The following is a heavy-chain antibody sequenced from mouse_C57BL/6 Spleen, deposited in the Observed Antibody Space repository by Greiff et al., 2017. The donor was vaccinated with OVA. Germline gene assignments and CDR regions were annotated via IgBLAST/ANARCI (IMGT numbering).Heavy chain of an antibody. D-gene: IGHD2-3*01. CDR3: ASGYDGYQGFDY. Sequence: VHVKQSGAELVKPGASVKLSCTASGFNIKDYYMHWVKQRTEQGLEWIGRIDPEDGETKYAPKFQGKATITADTSSNTAYLQLSSLTSEDTAVYYCASGYDGYQGFDYWGQGTTLTVSS. J-gene: IGHJ2*01. V-gene: IGHV14-2*01. CDR1: GFNIKDYY. CDR2: IDPEDGET.